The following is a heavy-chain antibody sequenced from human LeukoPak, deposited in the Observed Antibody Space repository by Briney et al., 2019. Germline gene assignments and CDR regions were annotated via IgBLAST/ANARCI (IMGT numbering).Heavy chain of an antibody. CDR3: ARVGITLFGVVIL. V-gene: IGHV3-53*01. Sequence: GGSLRLSCAASGFIVSSNYMSWVRQAPGKGLEWVSILYSGGNTYYADSVKGRFIISRDNSNNTLYLQTNSLRTEDTAVYYCARVGITLFGVVILWGQGTLVTVSS. CDR2: LYSGGNT. J-gene: IGHJ4*02. CDR1: GFIVSSNY. D-gene: IGHD3-3*01.